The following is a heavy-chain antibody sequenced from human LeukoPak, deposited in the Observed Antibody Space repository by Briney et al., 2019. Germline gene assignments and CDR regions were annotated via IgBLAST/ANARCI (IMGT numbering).Heavy chain of an antibody. CDR2: IYTSGST. V-gene: IGHV4-4*09. J-gene: IGHJ3*02. CDR1: GGSISSYY. CDR3: ARKGLFEAFDI. Sequence: KPSETLSLTCNVSGGSISSYYWSWIRQPPGKGLEWIGDIYTSGSTNYNPSLRSRVTISEDTSRNQFSLKLSSVTAAETAVYYCARKGLFEAFDIWGQGTMVTVSS. D-gene: IGHD3-10*02.